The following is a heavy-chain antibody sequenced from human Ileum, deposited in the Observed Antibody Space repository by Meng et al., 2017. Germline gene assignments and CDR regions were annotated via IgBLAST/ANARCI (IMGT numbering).Heavy chain of an antibody. Sequence: QVQLEESRPGPVRPSETLSLICTVSGVSVSTSDYQWGWTRQPPGKGLEWIGYAVTNYNPSLKSRVTISVDTSKRQFSLKLTSVTAADTAVYYCARDHWGSLDYWGQGILVTVSS. CDR3: ARDHWGSLDY. CDR2: AVT. D-gene: IGHD7-27*01. CDR1: GVSVSTSDYQ. J-gene: IGHJ4*02. V-gene: IGHV4-61*08.